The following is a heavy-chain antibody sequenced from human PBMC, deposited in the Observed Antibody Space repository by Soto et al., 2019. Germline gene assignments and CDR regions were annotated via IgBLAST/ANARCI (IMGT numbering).Heavy chain of an antibody. D-gene: IGHD3-16*02. CDR1: GGSISSSSYY. V-gene: IGHV4-39*01. J-gene: IGHJ4*02. Sequence: SETLSLTCTVSGGSISSSSYYWGWIRQPPGKGLEWIGSIYYSGSTYYNPSLKSRVTISVDTSKNQFSLKLSSVTAADTAVYYCAISFGGVIVNDYWGQGTLVTVSS. CDR3: AISFGGVIVNDY. CDR2: IYYSGST.